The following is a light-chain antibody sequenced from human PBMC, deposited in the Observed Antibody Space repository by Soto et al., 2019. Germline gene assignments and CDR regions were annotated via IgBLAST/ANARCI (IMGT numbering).Light chain of an antibody. CDR3: QSYDSSLSGYV. CDR1: SSNIGAGYD. V-gene: IGLV1-40*01. Sequence: QSVLTQPPSVSGAPGQRVPISCTGSSSNIGAGYDVHWYQQLPGTAPKLLIYGNSNRPSGVPDRFSGSKPGTSASLAITGLQAEDEADYYCQSYDSSLSGYVFGTG. J-gene: IGLJ1*01. CDR2: GNS.